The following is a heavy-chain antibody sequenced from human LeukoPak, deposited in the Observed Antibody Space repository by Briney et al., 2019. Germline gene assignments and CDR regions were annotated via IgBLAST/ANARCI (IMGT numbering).Heavy chain of an antibody. J-gene: IGHJ3*02. CDR2: IYYSGST. V-gene: IGHV4-59*08. Sequence: SETLSLTCTVSGGSISSYYWSWIRQPPGKGLEWIGYIYYSGSTNYNPSLKSRVTISVDTSKNQFSLKLSSVTAADTAVYYCARRGYSYGYAFDIWGQGTMVTVSS. CDR1: GGSISSYY. CDR3: ARRGYSYGYAFDI. D-gene: IGHD5-18*01.